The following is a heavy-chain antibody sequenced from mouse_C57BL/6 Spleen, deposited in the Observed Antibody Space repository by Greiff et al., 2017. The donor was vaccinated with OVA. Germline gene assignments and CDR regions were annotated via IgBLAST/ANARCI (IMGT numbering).Heavy chain of an antibody. CDR1: GFNIKNTY. D-gene: IGHD2-1*01. J-gene: IGHJ2*01. CDR2: IDPANGNT. CDR3: ARGNYPYYFDY. Sequence: DVQLVESVAELVRPGASVKLSCTASGFNIKNTYMHWVKQRPEQGLEWIGRIDPANGNTKYAPKFQGKATITADTSSNATYLQLGSLTSENTAIYYCARGNYPYYFDYWGQGTTLTVSS. V-gene: IGHV14-3*01.